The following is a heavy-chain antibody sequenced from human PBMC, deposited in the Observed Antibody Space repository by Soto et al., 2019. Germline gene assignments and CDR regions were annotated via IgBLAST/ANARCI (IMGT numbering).Heavy chain of an antibody. J-gene: IGHJ5*01. CDR1: GFTVGSAW. Sequence: EVQLVESGGGLVKPGGSLRLGCEVSGFTVGSAWMNWVRQAPGKGLVWVGRIKSKVDGGTTDYAEPVKGRFTISIDDSKNTLYLQMESLKTEDTALYYSTSAPQRALTEEMARSWGHGTVVTVSS. D-gene: IGHD2-21*02. CDR2: IKSKVDGGTT. CDR3: TSAPQRALTEEMARS. V-gene: IGHV3-15*07.